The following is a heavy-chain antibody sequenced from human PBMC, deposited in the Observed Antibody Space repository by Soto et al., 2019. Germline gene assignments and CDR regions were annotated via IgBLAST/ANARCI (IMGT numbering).Heavy chain of an antibody. CDR3: ARSRNGAVPDSINF. CDR1: GFTFSRYA. V-gene: IGHV3-30-3*01. CDR2: ISRDGSSK. Sequence: PEGALRVSCAASGFTFSRYAMNWVRQAPGEGLEWVAVISRDGSSKYYGDSVKGRFTVSRDNSNNTLYLSMTSLRPDDTAVFYCARSRNGAVPDSINFWGPGVPVTVSS. D-gene: IGHD2-8*01. J-gene: IGHJ4*02.